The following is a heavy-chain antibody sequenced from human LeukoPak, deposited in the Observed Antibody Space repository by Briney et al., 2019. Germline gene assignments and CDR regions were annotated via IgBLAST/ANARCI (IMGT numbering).Heavy chain of an antibody. CDR2: ISAYNGNT. D-gene: IGHD6-19*01. CDR1: GYTFTSYS. Sequence: ASVKASCKASGYTFTSYSISWVRQAPGQGPEWMGWISAYNGNTNYTQKHQGRVTMTTDTSTRTDYMEFRSLRSDDTAVYYCARDRGYDGSGSYLTYYYYYGMDVWGQGTLVSVSS. CDR3: ARDRGYDGSGSYLTYYYYYGMDV. J-gene: IGHJ6*02. V-gene: IGHV1-18*01.